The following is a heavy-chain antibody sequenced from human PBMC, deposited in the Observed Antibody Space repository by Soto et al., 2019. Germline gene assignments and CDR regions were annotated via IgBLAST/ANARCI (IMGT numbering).Heavy chain of an antibody. CDR1: GGSISSGDYY. CDR2: IYYSGST. J-gene: IGHJ4*02. V-gene: IGHV4-30-4*01. CDR3: AILPALRDTAMARQFDY. D-gene: IGHD5-18*01. Sequence: SETLSLTCTVSGGSISSGDYYWSWIRQPPGKGLEWIGYIYYSGSTYYNPSLKSRVTISVDTSKNQFSLKLSSVTAADTAVYYCAILPALRDTAMARQFDYWGQGTLVTVSS.